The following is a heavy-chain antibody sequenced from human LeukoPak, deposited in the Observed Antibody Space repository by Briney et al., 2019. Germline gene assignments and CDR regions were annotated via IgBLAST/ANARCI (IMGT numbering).Heavy chain of an antibody. CDR3: VKDCTNGVCYAFDI. V-gene: IGHV3-23*01. Sequence: PGGSLRLSCAASRFTVSSNYMSWVRQAPGKGLEWVSAISGNGGSTYYADSVKGRFPISRDNSKNTLYLQMNSLRAEDTAVYYCVKDCTNGVCYAFDIWGQGTMVTVSS. CDR2: ISGNGGST. CDR1: RFTVSSNY. J-gene: IGHJ3*02. D-gene: IGHD2-8*01.